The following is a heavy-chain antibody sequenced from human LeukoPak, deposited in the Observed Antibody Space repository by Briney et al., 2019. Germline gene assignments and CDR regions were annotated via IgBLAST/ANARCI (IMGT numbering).Heavy chain of an antibody. D-gene: IGHD3-22*01. CDR3: ARDRIVRKPPDYYYYMDV. CDR2: ISYDGSNK. V-gene: IGHV3-30-3*01. Sequence: GGSLRLSCAASGFTFSSYAMHWVRQAPGKGLEWVAVISYDGSNKYYADSVKGRFTISRDNSKSTLYLQMNSLRAEDTAVYYCARDRIVRKPPDYYYYMDVWGKGTTVTVSS. J-gene: IGHJ6*03. CDR1: GFTFSSYA.